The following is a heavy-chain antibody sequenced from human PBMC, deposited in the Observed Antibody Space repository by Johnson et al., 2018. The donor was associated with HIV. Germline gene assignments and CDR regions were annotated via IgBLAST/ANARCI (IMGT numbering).Heavy chain of an antibody. Sequence: VQLVESGGGLVQPGGSLRLSCAVSGFSFSNYWIEWVRQAPGKGLVWVSRIKTDGSSTSYADSVKGRFTISRDNSRNALYLQMNSLRAEDTAVFYCARDQFGTITTGGDGAFDIWGQGTMVTVSS. CDR1: GFSFSNYW. V-gene: IGHV3-74*01. CDR3: ARDQFGTITTGGDGAFDI. CDR2: IKTDGSST. J-gene: IGHJ3*02. D-gene: IGHD5-24*01.